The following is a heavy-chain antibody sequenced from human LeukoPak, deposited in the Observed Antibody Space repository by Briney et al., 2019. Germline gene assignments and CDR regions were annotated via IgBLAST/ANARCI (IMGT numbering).Heavy chain of an antibody. V-gene: IGHV3-23*01. D-gene: IGHD2-2*02. J-gene: IGHJ4*02. Sequence: PGGSLRLSCAASGFTFSSYAMSWVRQAPGKGLEWVSAISGSGGSTYYADSVKGWFTISRDNSKNTLYLQMNSLRAEDTAVYYCAKDRRCSSTSCYKDYWGQGTLVTVSS. CDR1: GFTFSSYA. CDR2: ISGSGGST. CDR3: AKDRRCSSTSCYKDY.